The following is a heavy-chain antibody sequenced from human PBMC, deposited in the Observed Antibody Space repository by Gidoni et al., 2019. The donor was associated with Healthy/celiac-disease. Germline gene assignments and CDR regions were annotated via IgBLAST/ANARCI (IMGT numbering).Heavy chain of an antibody. CDR1: GFTFSSYG. CDR3: AREALAYCGGDCYAQYFQH. Sequence: QVQLVESGGGVVQPGRSLRLSCAASGFTFSSYGMHWVRQAPGKGLEWVAVIWYDGSNKYYADSVKGRFTISRDNSKNTLYLQMNSLRAEDTAVYYCAREALAYCGGDCYAQYFQHWGQGTLVTVSS. D-gene: IGHD2-21*02. V-gene: IGHV3-33*01. CDR2: IWYDGSNK. J-gene: IGHJ1*01.